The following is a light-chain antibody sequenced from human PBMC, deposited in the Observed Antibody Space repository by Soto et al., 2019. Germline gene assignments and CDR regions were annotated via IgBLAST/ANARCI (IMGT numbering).Light chain of an antibody. J-gene: IGKJ1*01. V-gene: IGKV1-39*01. CDR3: QQSYSTPQT. Sequence: DIQMTQSPSSLSASVGDRVTITCRASQSISSYLNWYQQKPGKAPKLLIYAASSWQSGVPSRFSGSGSGTDFTLTISSLQPEDFATYYCQQSYSTPQTFGQGTKVDI. CDR1: QSISSY. CDR2: AAS.